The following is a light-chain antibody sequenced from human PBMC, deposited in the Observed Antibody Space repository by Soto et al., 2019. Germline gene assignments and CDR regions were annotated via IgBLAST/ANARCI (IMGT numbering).Light chain of an antibody. CDR1: QSVSSN. CDR3: QQYNTWPLT. J-gene: IGKJ3*01. Sequence: ETVMTQSPATLSVSPGERPTLSCRASQSVSSNLAWYQQKPGQAPRLLIYDASPRATGIQDRFSGSRSGTELPITISSLQSEVFAVYYCQQYNTWPLTFGPGTKVDIK. V-gene: IGKV3-15*01. CDR2: DAS.